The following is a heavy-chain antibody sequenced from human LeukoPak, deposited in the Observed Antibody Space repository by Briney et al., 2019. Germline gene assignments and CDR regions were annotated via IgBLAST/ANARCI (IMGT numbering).Heavy chain of an antibody. CDR3: ARDLEAAAGMSDFDY. J-gene: IGHJ4*02. CDR2: INPNSGGT. CDR1: GGTFSSYA. Sequence: ASVKVSCKASGGTFSSYAISWVRQAPGQGLEWMGWINPNSGGTNYAQKFQGRVTMTRDTSISTAYMELSRLRSDDTAVYYCARDLEAAAGMSDFDYWGQGTLVTVSS. V-gene: IGHV1-2*02. D-gene: IGHD6-13*01.